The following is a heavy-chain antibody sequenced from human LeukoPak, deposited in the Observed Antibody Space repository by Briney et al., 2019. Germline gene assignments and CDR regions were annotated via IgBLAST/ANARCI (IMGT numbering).Heavy chain of an antibody. CDR2: ISYGGRT. Sequence: SETLSLTCTVSGGFISSSNNYWGWIRQPPGRGLEWIGSISYGGRTYYNPSLKSRVTISVDTSKNQFSLRLSSVTAADTAVYYCARARYNYQCDYWGQGTLVTVSS. J-gene: IGHJ4*02. CDR1: GGFISSSNNY. V-gene: IGHV4-39*07. D-gene: IGHD5-24*01. CDR3: ARARYNYQCDY.